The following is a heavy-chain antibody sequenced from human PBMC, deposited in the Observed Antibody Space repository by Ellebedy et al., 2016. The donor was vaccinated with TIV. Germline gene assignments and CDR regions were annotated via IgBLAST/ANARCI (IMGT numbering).Heavy chain of an antibody. D-gene: IGHD6-19*01. V-gene: IGHV4-39*07. CDR2: FYYPVIT. J-gene: IGHJ5*02. CDR3: ARDQAVAGTYNWFDP. Sequence: MPSETLSLTCTVSGASISSSSSYWGWIRQAPGKGLEWIGVFYYPVITYYKPSLKSRVAISVDTSKNQFSLKLSSVTAADTAVYFCARDQAVAGTYNWFDPWGQGTLVTVSS. CDR1: GASISSSSSY.